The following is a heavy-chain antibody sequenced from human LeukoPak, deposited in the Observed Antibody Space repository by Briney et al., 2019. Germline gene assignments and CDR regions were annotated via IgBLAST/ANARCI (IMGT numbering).Heavy chain of an antibody. V-gene: IGHV1-2*02. CDR1: GYTFTGYY. Sequence: ASVKVSCKASGYTFTGYYLHWVRQAPGQGLEWMGWIHPNSGGTNYAQKFQGRATMTRDTSISTAYLDLSRLRSDDTAVYYCARGNRGFDYWGQGTLVTVSS. CDR3: ARGNRGFDY. J-gene: IGHJ4*02. CDR2: IHPNSGGT. D-gene: IGHD4-23*01.